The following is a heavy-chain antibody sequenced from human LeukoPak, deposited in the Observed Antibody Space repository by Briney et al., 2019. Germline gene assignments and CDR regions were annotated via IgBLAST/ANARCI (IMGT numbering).Heavy chain of an antibody. V-gene: IGHV1-46*01. CDR2: INPSSGST. CDR1: GYTFTSYY. CDR3: ARVILFQDYYDSSGYYYWFDP. D-gene: IGHD3-22*01. J-gene: IGHJ5*02. Sequence: ASVKVSCKASGYTFTSYYMHWVRQAPGQGLEWMGIINPSSGSTGYAQRFRGRVTMTRDTSTSTVYMELSSLRSDDTAVFYCARVILFQDYYDSSGYYYWFDPWGQGTLVTVSS.